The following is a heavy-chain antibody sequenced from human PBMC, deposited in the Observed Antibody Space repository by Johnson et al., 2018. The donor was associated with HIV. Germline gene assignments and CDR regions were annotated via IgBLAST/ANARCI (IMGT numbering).Heavy chain of an antibody. CDR2: MSYAGRNQ. V-gene: IGHV3-30-3*01. D-gene: IGHD2-15*01. J-gene: IGHJ3*01. CDR3: ARDLAPRPPARLDVFDV. Sequence: QVQLVESGGGVVQPGMSLRVSCAASGFTFSSYAMHWVRPAPGRGLEWVAVMSYAGRNQQYAEYVKGRFTISRDNYKNTLYLQRSSVRPEDTAVYYCARDLAPRPPARLDVFDVWGQGTMVTVS. CDR1: GFTFSSYA.